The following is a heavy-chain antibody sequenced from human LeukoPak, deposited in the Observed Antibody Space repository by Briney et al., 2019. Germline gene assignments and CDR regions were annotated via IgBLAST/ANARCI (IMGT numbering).Heavy chain of an antibody. D-gene: IGHD3-10*01. Sequence: PSETLSLTCTVSGGSISSYYWSWVRQPAGKGLEWIGRIYTSGSTNYNPSLKSRVTMSVDTSKNQFSLKLSSVTAADTAVYCCARGKSALWFGELYDGMDVWGQGTTVTVSS. V-gene: IGHV4-4*07. CDR2: IYTSGST. CDR3: ARGKSALWFGELYDGMDV. CDR1: GGSISSYY. J-gene: IGHJ6*02.